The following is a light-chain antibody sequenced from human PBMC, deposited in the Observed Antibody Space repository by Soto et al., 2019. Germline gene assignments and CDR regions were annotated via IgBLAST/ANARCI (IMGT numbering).Light chain of an antibody. J-gene: IGKJ4*01. CDR2: DAS. Sequence: DIQMTQSPSSLSASVGARVTITCQASQDIKNYLNWYQQKPGKAPNLLIYDASNLKTGVPSRFSGSGSGTHFTFTISSLQPEDIATYDCQHYDHLPPLSFGGGTKVEIK. V-gene: IGKV1-33*01. CDR1: QDIKNY. CDR3: QHYDHLPPLS.